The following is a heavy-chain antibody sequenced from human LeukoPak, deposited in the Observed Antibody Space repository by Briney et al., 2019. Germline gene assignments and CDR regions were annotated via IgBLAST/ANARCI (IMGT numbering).Heavy chain of an antibody. Sequence: PSETLSLTCTVSGGSIIGYYLSWIRQPPGKGLEWIGSIYYSGSTNYNPSLKSRVTISVETSKNQFSLKLSSVTAADTAVYYCARYANPPYYYYAMDVWGQGTTVTVSS. CDR2: IYYSGST. CDR3: ARYANPPYYYYAMDV. V-gene: IGHV4-59*12. CDR1: GGSIIGYY. D-gene: IGHD4/OR15-4a*01. J-gene: IGHJ6*02.